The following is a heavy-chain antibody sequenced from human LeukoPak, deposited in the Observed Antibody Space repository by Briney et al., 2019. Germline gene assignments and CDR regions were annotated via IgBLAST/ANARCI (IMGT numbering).Heavy chain of an antibody. CDR2: IDSTGAYT. Sequence: PGGSLRLSCAASGFIFSNYAMSWVRQAPGKGLEWVSAIDSTGAYTWYADSVKGRFTISKDSSKTILYLQMNSLRAEDAAVYFCAKGSAAGRPYYFAYWGQGTLVTVSS. CDR1: GFIFSNYA. J-gene: IGHJ4*02. CDR3: AKGSAAGRPYYFAY. D-gene: IGHD6-25*01. V-gene: IGHV3-23*01.